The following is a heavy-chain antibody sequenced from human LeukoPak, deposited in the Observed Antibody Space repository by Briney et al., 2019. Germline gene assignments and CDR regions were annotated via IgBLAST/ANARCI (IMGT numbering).Heavy chain of an antibody. CDR1: GGSLSGYY. CDR2: INHSGST. Sequence: SGTLSHTCAVYGGSLSGYYWSWIRQRPGKGLEWMGEINHSGSTNYNPSLKCRATISVDTSKNQISLKLSSVTAADTAVYYCARLGVVVPAAIRGGGFDYWGQGTLVTVSS. V-gene: IGHV4-34*01. D-gene: IGHD2-2*01. CDR3: ARLGVVVPAAIRGGGFDY. J-gene: IGHJ4*02.